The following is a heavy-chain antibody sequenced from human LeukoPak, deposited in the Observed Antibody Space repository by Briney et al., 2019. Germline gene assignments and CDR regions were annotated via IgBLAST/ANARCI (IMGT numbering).Heavy chain of an antibody. CDR2: INPSGGST. Sequence: ASVKVSCKASGYTFTSYYMHWVRQAPGQGLEWMGIINPSGGSTSYAQKFQGRVIMTRDTSTNTVYMELSSLRSEDTAVYYCASELSRGDEGFDYWGQGTLVTVSS. CDR3: ASELSRGDEGFDY. D-gene: IGHD3-10*01. J-gene: IGHJ4*02. V-gene: IGHV1-46*01. CDR1: GYTFTSYY.